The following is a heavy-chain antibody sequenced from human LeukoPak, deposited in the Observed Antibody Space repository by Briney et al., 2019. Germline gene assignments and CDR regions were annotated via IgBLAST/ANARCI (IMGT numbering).Heavy chain of an antibody. J-gene: IGHJ6*03. CDR3: AREGVVVVAARYYYMDV. V-gene: IGHV3-48*03. CDR1: GFTFSSYE. D-gene: IGHD2-15*01. CDR2: ISSSGSTI. Sequence: GGSLRLSCAASGFTFSSYEMNWVRQAPGKGLEWVSYISSSGSTIHYADSVKGRFTISRDNAKNSLYLQMNSLRAEDTAVYYCAREGVVVVAARYYYMDVWGKGTTVTVSS.